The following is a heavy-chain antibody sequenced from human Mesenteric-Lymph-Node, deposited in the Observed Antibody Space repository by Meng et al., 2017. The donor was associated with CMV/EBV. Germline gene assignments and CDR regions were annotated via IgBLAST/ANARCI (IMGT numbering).Heavy chain of an antibody. CDR3: ARGQLPGRNYYYGMDV. D-gene: IGHD1-1*01. Sequence: GGSLRLSCAASGFNFNTYEMNWVRQAPGKGLEWLSYVSSTGLTMHYADSVRGRFTVSRDNANKSLYLLLNSVRAEDTATYYCARGQLPGRNYYYGMDVWGQGTLVTVSS. CDR2: VSSTGLTM. CDR1: GFNFNTYE. J-gene: IGHJ6*02. V-gene: IGHV3-48*03.